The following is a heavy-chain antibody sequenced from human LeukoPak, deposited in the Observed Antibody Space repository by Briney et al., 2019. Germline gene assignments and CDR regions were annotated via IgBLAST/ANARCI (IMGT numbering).Heavy chain of an antibody. V-gene: IGHV3-13*04. J-gene: IGHJ4*02. CDR2: IGTAGDT. CDR3: AKAREVWFGELGRY. CDR1: GFTFSSYD. Sequence: GGSLRLSCAASGFTFSSYDMHWVRQATGKGLEWVSAIGTAGDTYYPGSVKGRFTISRENAKNSLYLQMNSLRAEDTAVYYCAKAREVWFGELGRYWGQGTLVTVSS. D-gene: IGHD3-10*01.